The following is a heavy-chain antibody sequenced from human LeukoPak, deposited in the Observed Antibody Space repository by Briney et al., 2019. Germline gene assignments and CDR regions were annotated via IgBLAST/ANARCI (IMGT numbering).Heavy chain of an antibody. J-gene: IGHJ4*02. CDR1: TFGFSSYA. Sequence: GGSLRLSCAASTFGFSSYAMSWVRQAPGKGLEWVSTISASGGSTYYADSVKGRFTISRDNSKNTLHLQMNSLRAEDTAVYYCAKIGSDYYYGLGEAYYWGQGTPVTVSS. V-gene: IGHV3-23*01. CDR3: AKIGSDYYYGLGEAYY. CDR2: ISASGGST. D-gene: IGHD3-10*01.